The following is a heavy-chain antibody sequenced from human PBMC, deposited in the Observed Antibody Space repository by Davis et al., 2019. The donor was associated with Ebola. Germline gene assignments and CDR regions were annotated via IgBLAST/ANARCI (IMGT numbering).Heavy chain of an antibody. CDR1: GYTFTGYY. CDR3: ARVNYDFWSGYYSDNWFDP. V-gene: IGHV1-2*04. D-gene: IGHD3-3*01. J-gene: IGHJ5*02. Sequence: AASVKVSCKASGYTFTGYYMHWVRQAPGQGLEWMGWINPNSGGTNYAQKFQGWVTMTRDTSISTAYMELSRLRSDDTAVYYCARVNYDFWSGYYSDNWFDPWGQGTLVTVSS. CDR2: INPNSGGT.